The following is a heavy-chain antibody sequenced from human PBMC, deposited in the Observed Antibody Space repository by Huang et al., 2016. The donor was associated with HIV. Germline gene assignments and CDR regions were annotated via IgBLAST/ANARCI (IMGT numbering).Heavy chain of an antibody. D-gene: IGHD1-26*01. CDR3: ARSSGELGAPHN. Sequence: QVQLVESGGGLVKPGGSLRLSCAASGFTFSDYYVSWIRQGPGRRRGWVSYSSSSGSDIYYTDSVKGRFTISRDNAKNSLYLQMNSLRAEDTAVYYCARSSGELGAPHNWGQGTLVTVSS. CDR1: GFTFSDYY. V-gene: IGHV3-11*01. J-gene: IGHJ4*02. CDR2: SSSSGSDI.